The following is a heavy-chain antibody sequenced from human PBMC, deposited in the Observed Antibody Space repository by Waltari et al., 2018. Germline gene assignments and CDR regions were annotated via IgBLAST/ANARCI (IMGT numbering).Heavy chain of an antibody. CDR3: ATDGGVRAARHY. CDR2: VDPEDGEK. Sequence: EVQLVQSGAEVKKPGATVKISCKASGYTFTDYYMHWVQQAPGKGLEWMGRVDPEDGEKIYAEKCKGRVTITADTSTDTAYMELSSLRSEDTAVYYCATDGGVRAARHYWGQGTLVTVSS. D-gene: IGHD6-6*01. V-gene: IGHV1-69-2*01. J-gene: IGHJ4*02. CDR1: GYTFTDYY.